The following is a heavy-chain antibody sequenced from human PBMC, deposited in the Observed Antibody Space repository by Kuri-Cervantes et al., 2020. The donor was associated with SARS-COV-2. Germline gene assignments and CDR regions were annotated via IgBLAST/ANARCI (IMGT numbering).Heavy chain of an antibody. V-gene: IGHV3-23*01. CDR2: ISGSGGSP. D-gene: IGHD3-22*01. Sequence: GESLKISCSASGFTFSSYAMSWVRQAPGKGLEWVSAISGSGGSPYYADSVKGRFTISRDNSKNTLYLQMNSLRAEDTAVYYCARADGIAMIVETRPTDYWGQGTLVTVSS. CDR1: GFTFSSYA. CDR3: ARADGIAMIVETRPTDY. J-gene: IGHJ4*02.